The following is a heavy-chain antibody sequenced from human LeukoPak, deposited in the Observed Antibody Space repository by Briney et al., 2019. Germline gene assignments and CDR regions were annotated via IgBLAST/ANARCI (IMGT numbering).Heavy chain of an antibody. D-gene: IGHD2-15*01. Sequence: GESLQISFKGSGYSFTSCWIGWVRQMPGKGLEWMGIIYPGESDTRYSQSFQGQVTISADKSISTAYLQWSSLKASDTAMYYCARKSGRAFDIWGRGTMVTVSS. CDR3: ARKSGRAFDI. J-gene: IGHJ3*02. CDR2: IYPGESDT. CDR1: GYSFTSCW. V-gene: IGHV5-51*01.